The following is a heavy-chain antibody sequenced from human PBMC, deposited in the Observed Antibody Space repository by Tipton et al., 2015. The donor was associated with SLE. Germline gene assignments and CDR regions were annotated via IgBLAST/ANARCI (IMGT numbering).Heavy chain of an antibody. CDR2: INYSGST. J-gene: IGHJ6*02. Sequence: TLSLTCTVSGVSITTGAYWTWIRQHPGKGLEWIGYINYSGSTHYNPSPNSRGTISVDTSKNHSSLILSSVSAADTAVYYCARDLTGTIGSPIYGLDVWGQGTTVTVSS. V-gene: IGHV4-31*03. CDR3: ARDLTGTIGSPIYGLDV. D-gene: IGHD1-1*01. CDR1: GVSITTGAY.